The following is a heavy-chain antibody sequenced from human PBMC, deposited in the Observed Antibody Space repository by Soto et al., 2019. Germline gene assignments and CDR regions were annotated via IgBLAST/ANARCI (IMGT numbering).Heavy chain of an antibody. CDR2: ILYDGSKK. J-gene: IGHJ4*02. Sequence: VRLSWLASGVNLNTYGIYWVRQAPVKGLQWVAHILYDGSKKHYAYAVKCRFTITRDNSKNTLYLQIDSLRVGDTAMYYCVRDLALMADYWGQGTLVTVSS. CDR3: VRDLALMADY. D-gene: IGHD3-16*01. V-gene: IGHV3-30*03. CDR1: GVNLNTYG.